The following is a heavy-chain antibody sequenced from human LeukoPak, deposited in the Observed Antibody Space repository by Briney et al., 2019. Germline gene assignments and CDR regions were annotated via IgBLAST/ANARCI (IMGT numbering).Heavy chain of an antibody. D-gene: IGHD2-2*01. V-gene: IGHV4-39*07. J-gene: IGHJ5*02. Sequence: PSETLSLTCTVSGGSISSSTYYWGWIRQPPGKGLEWIGSLYYSGSTYYNPSLKSRVTISVDTSKNQFSLKLSSVTAADTAVYYCARESDRYCFSTSCPNWYDPWGQGTLVTVSS. CDR1: GGSISSSTYY. CDR3: ARESDRYCFSTSCPNWYDP. CDR2: LYYSGST.